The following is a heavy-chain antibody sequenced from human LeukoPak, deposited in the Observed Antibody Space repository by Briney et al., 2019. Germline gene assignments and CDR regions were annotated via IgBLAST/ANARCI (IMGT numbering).Heavy chain of an antibody. Sequence: GGSLRLSCAASGFTFRNYVIHWVRQAPGKGLEWVAVTSSDLNVKLYADSVKGRFTISRDNSRSTLYLQMNSLRPEDTAIYYCAREGYYGSGSPLSLYFDYWGQGTLVTVSS. J-gene: IGHJ4*02. CDR3: AREGYYGSGSPLSLYFDY. CDR1: GFTFRNYV. V-gene: IGHV3-30-3*01. CDR2: TSSDLNVK. D-gene: IGHD3-10*01.